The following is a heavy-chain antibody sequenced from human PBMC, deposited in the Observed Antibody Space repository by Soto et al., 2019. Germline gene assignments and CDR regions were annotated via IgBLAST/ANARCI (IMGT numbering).Heavy chain of an antibody. CDR1: GGSISGDY. V-gene: IGHV4-59*08. CDR3: ARHGREDSRGFYSLFAP. D-gene: IGHD3-22*01. Sequence: SETLSLTCTVSGGSISGDYWSWIRQPPGKGLEWIGYTANTNYNPSLMGRVSIEVDTSKNQFSLKLSAVTAADTAVYYCARHGREDSRGFYSLFAPWGQGTLVTVSS. J-gene: IGHJ5*02. CDR2: TANT.